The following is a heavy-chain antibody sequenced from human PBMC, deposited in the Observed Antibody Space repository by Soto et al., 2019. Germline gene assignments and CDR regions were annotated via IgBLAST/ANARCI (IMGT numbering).Heavy chain of an antibody. V-gene: IGHV3-33*01. CDR1: GFTFSSYG. CDR2: IWYDGSNK. D-gene: IGHD2-2*01. J-gene: IGHJ5*02. Sequence: QVQLVESGGGVVQPGRSLRLSCAASGFTFSSYGMHWVRQAPGKGLEWVAVIWYDGSNKYYADSVKGRFTISRDNSKNTLYLPMNSLRAEDTAVYYCARDGGRGYQLLGWFDPWGQGTLVTVSS. CDR3: ARDGGRGYQLLGWFDP.